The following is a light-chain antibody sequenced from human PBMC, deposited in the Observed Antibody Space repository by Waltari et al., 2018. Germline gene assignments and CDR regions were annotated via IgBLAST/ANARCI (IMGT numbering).Light chain of an antibody. CDR3: QTWGSAIPYV. V-gene: IGLV4-69*02. CDR1: AVASIAD. CDR2: VKSDGSH. Sequence: QLVLTQPPSASASLGAPVRLTRTLSAVASIADLVWLQPHPEKGPRCLLRVKSDGSHIRGEGIPARFSGSRSGAARYLTISGLHSEDEAEYYCQTWGSAIPYVFGSGTKVTVL. J-gene: IGLJ1*01.